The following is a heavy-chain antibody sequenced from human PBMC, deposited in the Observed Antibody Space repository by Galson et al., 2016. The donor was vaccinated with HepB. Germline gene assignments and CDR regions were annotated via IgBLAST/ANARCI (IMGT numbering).Heavy chain of an antibody. D-gene: IGHD3-10*01. CDR1: GFTLTEIF. J-gene: IGHJ5*01. Sequence: SVTVSCKVSGFTLTEIFMHWVRRTPGKGLEWMGSFGPADVETDYARNFSGRLSMTGDPSTDTASMELSSLRSDDQAMYSWAAGVGMTGRAGVDSWGQGTPVTVSS. V-gene: IGHV1-24*01. CDR3: AAGVGMTGRAGVDS. CDR2: FGPADVET.